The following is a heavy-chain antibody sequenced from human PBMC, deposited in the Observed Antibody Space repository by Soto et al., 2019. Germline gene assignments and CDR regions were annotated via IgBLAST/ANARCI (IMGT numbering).Heavy chain of an antibody. J-gene: IGHJ4*02. CDR3: AKDQTAMTTFDF. CDR2: ISGSGDTT. CDR1: GFTFNNYA. V-gene: IGHV3-23*01. D-gene: IGHD4-17*01. Sequence: GGSLRLSCAASGFTFNNYAMSWVRQAPGKGLQWVSAISGSGDTTYYADTVKGRFTISRDNSKKTLYLQMNGLRAEDTAVYYCAKDQTAMTTFDFWGQGALVTVSS.